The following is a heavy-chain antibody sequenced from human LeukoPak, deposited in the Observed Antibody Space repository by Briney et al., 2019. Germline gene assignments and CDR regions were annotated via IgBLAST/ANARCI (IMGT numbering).Heavy chain of an antibody. D-gene: IGHD4-17*01. V-gene: IGHV4-39*07. Sequence: SETLSLTCTVSGGSISSSSYYWGWIRQPPGKGLEWIGSIYYSGSTYYNPSLKSRVTMSVDTSKNQFSLKLISVTAADTAVYYCAREYGDQGTRNFDYWGQGGLVTVSS. CDR3: AREYGDQGTRNFDY. CDR1: GGSISSSSYY. J-gene: IGHJ4*02. CDR2: IYYSGST.